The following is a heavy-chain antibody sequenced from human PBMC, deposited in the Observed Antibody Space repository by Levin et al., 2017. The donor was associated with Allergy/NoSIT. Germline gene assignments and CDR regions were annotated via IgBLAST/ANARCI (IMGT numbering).Heavy chain of an antibody. V-gene: IGHV4-59*01. D-gene: IGHD6-19*01. CDR2: IYYSGST. Sequence: SQTLSLTCTVSGGSISSSYWSWIRQPPGKGLEWIGYIYYSGSTNYNPSLKSRVTISVDTSKNQFSLKLSSVTAADTAVYYCARDGNQWLVEGGMDVWGQGTTVTVSS. CDR3: ARDGNQWLVEGGMDV. J-gene: IGHJ6*02. CDR1: GGSISSSY.